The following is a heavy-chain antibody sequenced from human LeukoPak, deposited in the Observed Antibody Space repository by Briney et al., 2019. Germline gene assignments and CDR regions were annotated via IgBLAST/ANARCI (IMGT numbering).Heavy chain of an antibody. V-gene: IGHV1-18*01. CDR2: ISAYNGNT. J-gene: IGHJ6*03. CDR3: ARVSYCSITSCPKDYYYYYKDV. Sequence: GASVKVSCKAAGYTFTSYGISWVRQAPGQGLEWMGWISAYNGNTNYAQKLQGRVTMTTATSTSTAYMELRSLRSDDTAVYYCARVSYCSITSCPKDYYYYYKDVSGKGTTGTISS. CDR1: GYTFTSYG. D-gene: IGHD2-2*01.